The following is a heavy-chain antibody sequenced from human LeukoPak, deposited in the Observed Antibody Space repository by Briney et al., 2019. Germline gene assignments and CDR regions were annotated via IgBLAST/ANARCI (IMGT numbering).Heavy chain of an antibody. J-gene: IGHJ5*02. CDR3: RGSGGEQGCSGGSCYSWFDP. V-gene: IGHV4-39*01. CDR1: GGSISSSSYY. D-gene: IGHD2-15*01. CDR2: IYYSGST. Sequence: SETLSLTCTVSGGSISSSSYYWGWIRQPPGKGLEWIGSIYYSGSTYYNPSLKSRVTISVDTSKNQFSLKLSSVTAADTAVYYCRGSGGEQGCSGGSCYSWFDPWGQGTLVTVSS.